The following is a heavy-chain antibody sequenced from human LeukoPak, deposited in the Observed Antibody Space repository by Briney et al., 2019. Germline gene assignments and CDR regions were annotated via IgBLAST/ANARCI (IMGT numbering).Heavy chain of an antibody. CDR3: ARDKRFHPPHYYMDV. J-gene: IGHJ6*03. CDR2: INPNSGGT. V-gene: IGHV1-2*02. Sequence: ASVKVSCKASGYTFTGYYMHWVRQAPGQGLEWMGWINPNSGGTNYAQKFQGRVTMTRDTSISTAYMELSRLRSDDTAVYYCARDKRFHPPHYYMDVWGKGTTVTVSS. D-gene: IGHD3-10*01. CDR1: GYTFTGYY.